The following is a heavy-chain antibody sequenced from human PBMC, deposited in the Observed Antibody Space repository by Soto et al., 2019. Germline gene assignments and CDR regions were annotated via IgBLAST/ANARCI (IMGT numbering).Heavy chain of an antibody. V-gene: IGHV4-59*08. CDR3: ASMGYHYGSGSYPLDY. J-gene: IGHJ4*02. CDR1: GGFISSYY. CDR2: IYNSGST. Sequence: SETLSVTCTVSGGFISSYYWTWIRQPPGKGLEWIGFIYNSGSTHYNPSLRSRVTISVDTSKNQFSLKLRSVTAADTAVYYCASMGYHYGSGSYPLDYWGQGTPVT. D-gene: IGHD3-10*01.